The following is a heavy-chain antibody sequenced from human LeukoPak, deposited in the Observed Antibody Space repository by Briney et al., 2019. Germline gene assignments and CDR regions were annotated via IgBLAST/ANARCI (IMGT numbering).Heavy chain of an antibody. V-gene: IGHV3-11*01. D-gene: IGHD3-3*01. CDR3: ARSYWSGYFVAFDI. Sequence: GGSLRLSCAASGFTFSDSYMNWMRQAPGKGLEWVSFISRGGNTIYYADSVKGRFTISRDNSKNTLYLQMNSLRAEDTAVYYCARSYWSGYFVAFDIWGQGTMVTVSS. CDR1: GFTFSDSY. CDR2: ISRGGNTI. J-gene: IGHJ3*02.